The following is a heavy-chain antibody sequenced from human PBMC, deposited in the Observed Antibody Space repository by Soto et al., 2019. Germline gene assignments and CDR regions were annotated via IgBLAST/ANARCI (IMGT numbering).Heavy chain of an antibody. CDR2: IIPIFDTI. D-gene: IGHD1-1*01. J-gene: IGHJ4*02. CDR3: ARPRTVATTKGYDY. V-gene: IGHV1-69*01. CDR1: GGTFSNFP. Sequence: QVQLVQSGAEVMKPGSSVKVSCQASGGTFSNFPIAWVRQAPGQGLEWMGAIIPIFDTIIYAQKFQGRVTITADESASTAYMELSSLTSADTALYYCARPRTVATTKGYDYWGQGTLVTVSS.